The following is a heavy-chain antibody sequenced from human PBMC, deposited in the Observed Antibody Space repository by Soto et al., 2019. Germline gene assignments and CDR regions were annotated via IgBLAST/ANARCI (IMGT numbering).Heavy chain of an antibody. CDR2: IKQDGSEK. D-gene: IGHD3-10*01. Sequence: GGSLRLSCAASGFTFSTDWMSWVRQAPGKGLEWVANIKQDGSEKYYVDSVKGRLTISRDNAKNSLYLQMNSPRAEDTAVYYCARDETYYYGSGPVGGQGTLVTVSS. CDR1: GFTFSTDW. V-gene: IGHV3-7*01. CDR3: ARDETYYYGSGPV. J-gene: IGHJ4*02.